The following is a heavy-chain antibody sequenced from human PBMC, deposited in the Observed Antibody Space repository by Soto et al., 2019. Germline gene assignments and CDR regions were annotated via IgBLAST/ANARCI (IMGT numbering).Heavy chain of an antibody. CDR1: GFTFSSYG. J-gene: IGHJ4*02. D-gene: IGHD3-3*01. CDR2: ISYDGSNK. CDR3: AKDFSRDFWSGYHFFY. V-gene: IGHV3-30*18. Sequence: GGSLRLSCAASGFTFSSYGMHWVRQAPGKGLEWVAVISYDGSNKYYADSVKGRFTISRDNSKNTLYLQMNSLRAEDTAVYYCAKDFSRDFWSGYHFFYWGQGTLVTAPQ.